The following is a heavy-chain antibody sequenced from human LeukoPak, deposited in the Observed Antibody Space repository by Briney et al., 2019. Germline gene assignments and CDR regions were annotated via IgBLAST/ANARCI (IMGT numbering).Heavy chain of an antibody. D-gene: IGHD6-13*01. J-gene: IGHJ5*01. V-gene: IGHV3-11*01. Sequence: GGSLRLSCAASGLAFSDSLMSWIRQAPGKGLEWLSFISSRGSPTVYADSVKGRFTISRDNAKNSLYLQMNSLRVEDTAVYYCAGSSSWFDYWGRGTLVTVSA. CDR2: ISSRGSPT. CDR1: GLAFSDSL. CDR3: AGSSSWFDY.